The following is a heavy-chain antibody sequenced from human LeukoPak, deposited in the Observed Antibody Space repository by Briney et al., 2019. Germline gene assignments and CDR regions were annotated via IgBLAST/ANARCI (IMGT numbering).Heavy chain of an antibody. CDR1: GFTITSYV. Sequence: GGSLRLSCTASGFTITSYVTSWVRQAPGKGLEWISSLRGGDDSTNYADSVKGRFAISTDNFKNTVYLQMNSLRSDDTAVYYCAKGSTSSGSLVDYWGQGTLVTVSS. CDR3: AKGSTSSGSLVDY. CDR2: LRGGDDST. V-gene: IGHV3-23*01. D-gene: IGHD1-26*01. J-gene: IGHJ4*02.